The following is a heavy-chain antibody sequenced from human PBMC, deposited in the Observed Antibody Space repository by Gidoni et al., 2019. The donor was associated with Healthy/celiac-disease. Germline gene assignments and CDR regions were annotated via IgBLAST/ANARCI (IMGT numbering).Heavy chain of an antibody. CDR3: ARDLPLGY. V-gene: IGHV4-59*01. Sequence: QVQLQESGPGLVKPSETLSLTCTASGGSISSYYWSWIRQPPGKGLEWIGYIYYSGSTNYNPSLKSRVTISVDTSKNQFSLKLSSVTAADTAVYYCARDLPLGYWGQGTLVTVSS. CDR1: GGSISSYY. J-gene: IGHJ4*02. D-gene: IGHD3-16*01. CDR2: IYYSGST.